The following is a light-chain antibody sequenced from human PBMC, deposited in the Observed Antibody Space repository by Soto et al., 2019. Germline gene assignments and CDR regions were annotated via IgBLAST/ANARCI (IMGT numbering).Light chain of an antibody. CDR1: QSGSSN. CDR2: GSS. Sequence: DIVMTQSPVTLSVSPGERATLSCRASQSGSSNLAWYQHKPGQSPRLLLYGSSTRATGIPARFRGSGSGTEFTLTISSLQSEDSPVYYCQQYNNWPHTFGQGTKLKIK. CDR3: QQYNNWPHT. J-gene: IGKJ2*01. V-gene: IGKV3-15*01.